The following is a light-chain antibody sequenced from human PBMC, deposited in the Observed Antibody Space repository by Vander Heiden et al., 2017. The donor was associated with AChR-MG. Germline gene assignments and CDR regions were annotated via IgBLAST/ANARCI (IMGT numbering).Light chain of an antibody. J-gene: IGLJ2*01. CDR2: DNT. CDR3: QSYDVSLSASV. V-gene: IGLV1-40*01. CDR1: SSNIGAAYD. Sequence: QSVLTQPPSGSGAPRQRVTISCTGTSSNIGAAYDVHWYQHLPGTAPNLLIYDNTSRPSGVPARFSASKSDTSASLAVTGLHPDDEAVYYCQSYDVSLSASVFGGGTKLTVL.